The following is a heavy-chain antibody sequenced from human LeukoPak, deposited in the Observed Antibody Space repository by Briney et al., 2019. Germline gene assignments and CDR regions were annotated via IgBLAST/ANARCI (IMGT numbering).Heavy chain of an antibody. V-gene: IGHV4-59*01. CDR2: IYYSGTA. D-gene: IGHD3-10*01. J-gene: IGHJ5*02. Sequence: SETLSLTCTLSGGPISNYQWSWIRQPPGKGLEWIGNIYYSGTANYNPSLKSRVIISVDTSKNQFSLKLSSVTAADTAVYYCARGGYYGSGNDFRFDPWGQGTLVTVSS. CDR1: GGPISNYQ. CDR3: ARGGYYGSGNDFRFDP.